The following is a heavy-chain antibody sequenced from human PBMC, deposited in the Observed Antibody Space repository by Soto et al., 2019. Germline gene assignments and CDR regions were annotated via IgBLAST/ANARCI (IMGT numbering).Heavy chain of an antibody. CDR2: IKQDGSEK. CDR1: GFTFSSYW. CDR3: ARESDFWRTDYFDY. V-gene: IGHV3-7*01. J-gene: IGHJ4*02. D-gene: IGHD3-3*01. Sequence: SLRLSCAASGFTFSSYWMSWVRQAPGKGLEWVANIKQDGSEKYYVDSVKGRFTISRDNAKNSLYLQMNSLRAEDTAVYYCARESDFWRTDYFDYWGQGTLVTVSS.